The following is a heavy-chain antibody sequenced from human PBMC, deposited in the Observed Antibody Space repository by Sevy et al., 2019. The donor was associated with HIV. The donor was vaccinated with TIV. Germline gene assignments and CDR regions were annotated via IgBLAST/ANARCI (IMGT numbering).Heavy chain of an antibody. CDR2: MNPNSGNT. D-gene: IGHD6-6*01. CDR1: GYTFTSYD. J-gene: IGHJ6*02. Sequence: ASVKVSCKASGYTFTSYDINWVRQATGQGLEWMGWMNPNSGNTGYAQKFQGRVTMTRNTSISTAYMELSSLRSEDTAVYYCARLPGNSVEYSSSPYYYYGMDVWGQGTTVTVSS. V-gene: IGHV1-8*01. CDR3: ARLPGNSVEYSSSPYYYYGMDV.